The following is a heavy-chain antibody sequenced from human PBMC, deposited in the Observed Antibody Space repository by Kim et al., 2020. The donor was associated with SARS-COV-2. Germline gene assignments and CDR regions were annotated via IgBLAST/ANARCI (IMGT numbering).Heavy chain of an antibody. CDR2: ISSSGGST. J-gene: IGHJ1*01. Sequence: GGSLRLSCAASGFTFSNYAMSWVRQAPGKGLEWFSAISSSGGSTYYADSVKGRFTISRDNSKNTLYLQMNSLRAEDTAVYYCAKDARGNYVGYFQHWGQGTLVSVSS. V-gene: IGHV3-23*01. D-gene: IGHD3-3*01. CDR1: GFTFSNYA. CDR3: AKDARGNYVGYFQH.